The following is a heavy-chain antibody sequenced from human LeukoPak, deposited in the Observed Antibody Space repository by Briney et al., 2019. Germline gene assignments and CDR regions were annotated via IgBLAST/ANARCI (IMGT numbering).Heavy chain of an antibody. CDR1: GGSISSSTYY. V-gene: IGHV4-39*01. Sequence: PSETLSLTCTVSGGSISSSTYYWGWIRQPPGKGLEWIGSISYTGSTYYNLSRQSRVTIYVDTSQNELSLKVTSVTAADTALCFCAIQIGTATARGHLDRWGQGTLVTVSS. D-gene: IGHD1-1*01. J-gene: IGHJ5*02. CDR2: ISYTGST. CDR3: AIQIGTATARGHLDR.